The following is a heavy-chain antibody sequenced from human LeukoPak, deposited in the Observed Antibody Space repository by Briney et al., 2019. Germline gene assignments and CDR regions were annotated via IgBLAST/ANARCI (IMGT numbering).Heavy chain of an antibody. D-gene: IGHD1-14*01. CDR2: IYYSGST. J-gene: IGHJ6*03. V-gene: IGHV4-59*01. Sequence: SETLSLTCTVSGGSISSYHWSWIRQPPGKGLEWIGYIYYSGSTNYNPSLKSRVTISVDTSKNQFSLKLSSVTAADTAVYYCARASITYYYYYYMGVWGKGTTVTVSS. CDR3: ARASITYYYYYYMGV. CDR1: GGSISSYH.